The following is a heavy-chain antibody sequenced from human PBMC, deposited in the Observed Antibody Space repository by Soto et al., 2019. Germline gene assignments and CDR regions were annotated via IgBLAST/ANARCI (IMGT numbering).Heavy chain of an antibody. CDR3: ARNPGEIFTADYYGMDV. Sequence: GSLRLSCAASGFTFSSYEMNWVRQAPGKGLEWVSYISSSGSTIYYADSVKGRFTISRDNAKNSLYLQMNSLRAEDTAVYYCARNPGEIFTADYYGMDVWGQGTTVTVSS. CDR2: ISSSGSTI. V-gene: IGHV3-48*03. CDR1: GFTFSSYE. J-gene: IGHJ6*02. D-gene: IGHD3-3*01.